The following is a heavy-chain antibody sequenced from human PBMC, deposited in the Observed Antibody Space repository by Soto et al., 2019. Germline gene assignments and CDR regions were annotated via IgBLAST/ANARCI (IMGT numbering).Heavy chain of an antibody. CDR3: ARRLAVAGKRFDP. CDR2: ISAYNGNT. J-gene: IGHJ5*02. D-gene: IGHD6-19*01. V-gene: IGHV1-18*01. CDR1: GYTFTSYG. Sequence: GASVKVSCKASGYTFTSYGISWVRQAPGQGLEWMGWISAYNGNTNYAQKLQGRVTMTRNTSITTAYMGLSSLTSEDTAVYFCARRLAVAGKRFDPWGQGTLVTVSS.